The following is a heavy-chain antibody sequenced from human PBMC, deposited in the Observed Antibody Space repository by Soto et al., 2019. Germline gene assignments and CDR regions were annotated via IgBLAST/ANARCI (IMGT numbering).Heavy chain of an antibody. CDR3: AREPGREQWLAPGGLDY. Sequence: SGGSLRLSCAASGFTFSSYWMHWVRQAPGKGLVWVSRINSDGSSTSYADSVKGRFTISRDNAKNTLYLQMNSLRAEDTAVYYCAREPGREQWLAPGGLDYWGQGTLVTVSS. D-gene: IGHD6-19*01. CDR2: INSDGSST. CDR1: GFTFSSYW. J-gene: IGHJ4*02. V-gene: IGHV3-74*01.